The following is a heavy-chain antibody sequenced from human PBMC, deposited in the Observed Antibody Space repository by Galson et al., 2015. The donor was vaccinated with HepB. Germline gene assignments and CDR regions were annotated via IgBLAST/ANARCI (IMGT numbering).Heavy chain of an antibody. V-gene: IGHV6-1*01. CDR3: ARESCDNWYLYYFDY. J-gene: IGHJ4*02. Sequence: CAISGDSVSSTSAAWSWIRQSPSRGLEWLGRTYYRSEWYNDYAASVKSRITINPDTSKSQFSLQLNSVTPEDTAVYYCARESCDNWYLYYFDYWGQGTLVTVSS. CDR2: TYYRSEWYN. CDR1: GDSVSSTSAA. D-gene: IGHD1-1*01.